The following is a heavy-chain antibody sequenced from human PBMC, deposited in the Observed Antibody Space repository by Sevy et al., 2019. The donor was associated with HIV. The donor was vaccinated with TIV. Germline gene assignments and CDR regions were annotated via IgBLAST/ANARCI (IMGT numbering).Heavy chain of an antibody. CDR1: GFTFSSYS. J-gene: IGHJ6*02. V-gene: IGHV3-48*02. CDR3: ARHWRGMALTYYYHGMDV. Sequence: GGSLRLSCAASGFTFSSYSMNWVRQAPGKGLEWVSYISSSSSTIYYADSVKGRFTISRDNAKNSLYLQMNSLRDEDTAVYYCARHWRGMALTYYYHGMDVWGQGTTVTVSS. CDR2: ISSSSSTI. D-gene: IGHD3-16*01.